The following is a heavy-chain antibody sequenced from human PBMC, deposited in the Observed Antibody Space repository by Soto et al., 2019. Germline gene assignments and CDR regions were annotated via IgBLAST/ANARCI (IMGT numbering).Heavy chain of an antibody. J-gene: IGHJ6*02. CDR3: AKEAIVVVPAARTSHGMDV. CDR1: GFTFSSYA. V-gene: IGHV3-23*01. D-gene: IGHD2-2*01. Sequence: GGSLRLSCAASGFTFSSYAMSWVRQAPGKGLEWVSAISGSGGSTYYADSVKGRFTISRDNSKNTLYLQMNSLRAEDTAVYYCAKEAIVVVPAARTSHGMDVWGQGTTVTVS. CDR2: ISGSGGST.